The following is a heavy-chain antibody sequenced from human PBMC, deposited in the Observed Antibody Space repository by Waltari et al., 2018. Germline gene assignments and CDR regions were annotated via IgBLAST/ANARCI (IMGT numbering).Heavy chain of an antibody. J-gene: IGHJ4*02. CDR3: ARDKYSYGSMDY. Sequence: QVQLVESGGGVVQPGRSLRLSCAASGFTFSSYGMHWVRQAPGKGLEWVAVIWYDGSNKYYADSGKGRFTIARDNSKNTLYLQMNSLRAEDTAVYYCARDKYSYGSMDYWGQGTLVTVSS. CDR2: IWYDGSNK. D-gene: IGHD5-18*01. CDR1: GFTFSSYG. V-gene: IGHV3-33*01.